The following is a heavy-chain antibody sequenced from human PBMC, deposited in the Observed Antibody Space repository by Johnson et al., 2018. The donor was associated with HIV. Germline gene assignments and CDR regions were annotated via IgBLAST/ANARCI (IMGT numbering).Heavy chain of an antibody. D-gene: IGHD3-22*01. Sequence: VQLVESGGGVVRPGESLRLSCAASGFTFDDYGMSWVRPVPGKGLEWVSGINWNGGTTGYAASVKGRFTISRENAQNTLYLQMNSMRAEDTALYFCARDWDYYDSSGYYYANMADAFDIWGQGTMVSVYS. V-gene: IGHV3-20*04. J-gene: IGHJ3*02. CDR2: INWNGGTT. CDR3: ARDWDYYDSSGYYYANMADAFDI. CDR1: GFTFDDYG.